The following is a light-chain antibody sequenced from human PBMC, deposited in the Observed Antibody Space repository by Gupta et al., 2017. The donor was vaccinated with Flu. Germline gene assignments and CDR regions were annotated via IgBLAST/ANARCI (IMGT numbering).Light chain of an antibody. Sequence: ILMTQSPATLSLSPGERAALSCRASQNVFNNLAWYQQKPGQSPRLLIYGASTRATGIPARFSGSGSGTEFTLTISSLQAEDFAVYYCQQYNNWSALTFGGGTKVEI. CDR1: QNVFNN. CDR3: QQYNNWSALT. V-gene: IGKV3-15*01. J-gene: IGKJ4*01. CDR2: GAS.